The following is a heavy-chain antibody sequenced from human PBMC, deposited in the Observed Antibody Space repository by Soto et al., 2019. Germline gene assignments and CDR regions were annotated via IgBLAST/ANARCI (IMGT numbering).Heavy chain of an antibody. J-gene: IGHJ4*02. CDR3: ARIKFCYECSAPFYY. CDR1: GYTFTGYY. CDR2: INPNNGDN. V-gene: IGHV1-2*02. Sequence: ASMKVSCKTSGYTFTGYYMPCVRQSPLQLRAWMVWINPNNGDNSYAQSFHGRSTVTRKTSISTASMGLSRLKSNDTAVYPCARIKFCYECSAPFYYWGQGTRVTVSS. D-gene: IGHD3-22*01.